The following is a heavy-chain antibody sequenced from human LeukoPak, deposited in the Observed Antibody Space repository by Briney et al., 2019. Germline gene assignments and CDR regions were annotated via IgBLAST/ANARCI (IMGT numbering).Heavy chain of an antibody. V-gene: IGHV3-66*01. CDR2: IYSRGDT. CDR3: AKGPKYDILTGWRKTYNAFDI. J-gene: IGHJ3*02. CDR1: EFIVSINY. D-gene: IGHD3-9*01. Sequence: GGSLRLSCAASEFIVSINYMTWVRQAPGKGLEWVSLIYSRGDTKYADSVKGRFTISRDNSKNTLYLQMSSLRTEDTAVYYCAKGPKYDILTGWRKTYNAFDIWGQGTMVTVSS.